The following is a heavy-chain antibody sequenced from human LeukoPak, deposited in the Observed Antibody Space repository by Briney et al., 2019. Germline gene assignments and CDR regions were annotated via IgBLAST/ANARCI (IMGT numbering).Heavy chain of an antibody. J-gene: IGHJ4*02. V-gene: IGHV3-53*04. CDR1: GFTLSTNY. D-gene: IGHD4-11*01. CDR3: ARGMTNPFDY. Sequence: GGSLRLSCAASGFTLSTNYMSWVRQAPGKGLEWVSVIYSGGSTYYADSVKGRFTISRHNSENTLYLQMNSLRAEDTAVYYCARGMTNPFDYWGQGTLVTVSS. CDR2: IYSGGST.